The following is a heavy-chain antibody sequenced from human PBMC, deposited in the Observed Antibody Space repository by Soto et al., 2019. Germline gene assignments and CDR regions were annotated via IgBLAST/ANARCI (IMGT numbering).Heavy chain of an antibody. CDR3: ARSGIAVAGTKDYYYMDV. V-gene: IGHV4-59*08. CDR2: IYYSGST. Sequence: SETLSLTCTVSGGSISSYYWSWIRQPPGKGLEWIVYIYYSGSTNYNPSLKSRVTISVDTSKNQFSLRLSSVTAADTAVYYCARSGIAVAGTKDYYYMDVWGKGTTVTVSS. D-gene: IGHD6-19*01. J-gene: IGHJ6*03. CDR1: GGSISSYY.